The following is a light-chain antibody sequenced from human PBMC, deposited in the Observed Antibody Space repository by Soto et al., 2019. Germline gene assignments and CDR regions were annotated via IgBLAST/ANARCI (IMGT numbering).Light chain of an antibody. V-gene: IGKV2-28*01. Sequence: DIVMTQSPLFLPVTPGEPASISCKSSQSLLHSNGYNYLDWYLQKPGQSPRLLIYLGSNRASGVPDRFSGSGSGTDFTLKISRVEAEDVGVYYCMQALQAPFTFGGGTKVEIK. CDR3: MQALQAPFT. CDR2: LGS. CDR1: QSLLHSNGYNY. J-gene: IGKJ4*01.